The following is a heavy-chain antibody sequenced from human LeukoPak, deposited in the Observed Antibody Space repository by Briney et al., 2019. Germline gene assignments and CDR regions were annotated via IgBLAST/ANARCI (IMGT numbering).Heavy chain of an antibody. J-gene: IGHJ4*02. CDR1: GFTFSSYS. CDR3: ASTFPYCGGGSCAL. V-gene: IGHV3-7*01. Sequence: GGSLRLFCAASGFTFSSYSMNWVRQAPGEGLEWVAYIKPDGGHQNYVDSVKGRFTLSRDNGKNSLYLQMNRLRAEDMSIYYCASTFPYCGGGSCALGGQGTLVTVSS. CDR2: IKPDGGHQ. D-gene: IGHD2-15*01.